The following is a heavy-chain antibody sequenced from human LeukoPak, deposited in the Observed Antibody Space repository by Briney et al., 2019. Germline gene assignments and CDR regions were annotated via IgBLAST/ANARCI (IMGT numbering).Heavy chain of an antibody. J-gene: IGHJ6*02. CDR3: AKEPSRGSYYYYYGTDV. Sequence: AGSLRLSCAASGFTFSSYAMSWVRQAPGKGLEWVSAISGSGGSTYYADSVKGRFTISRDNSKNTLYLQMHSLRAEDTAVYYCAKEPSRGSYYYYYGTDVWGQGTTVTVSS. CDR2: ISGSGGST. CDR1: GFTFSSYA. D-gene: IGHD1-26*01. V-gene: IGHV3-23*01.